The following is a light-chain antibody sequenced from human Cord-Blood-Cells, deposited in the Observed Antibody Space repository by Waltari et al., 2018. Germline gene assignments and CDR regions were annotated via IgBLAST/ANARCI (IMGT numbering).Light chain of an antibody. CDR2: DVS. V-gene: IGLV2-11*01. CDR1: SSDVVGYNY. J-gene: IGLJ3*02. CDR3: CSYAGSYTWV. Sequence: QSALTQPRSVSGSPGQSVTLSCTGTSSDVVGYNYVSWYQQHPGKAPKLMLYDVSKRPSGVPDRFSGSKSGNTASLTISGLQAEDEADYYCCSYAGSYTWVFGGGTKLTVL.